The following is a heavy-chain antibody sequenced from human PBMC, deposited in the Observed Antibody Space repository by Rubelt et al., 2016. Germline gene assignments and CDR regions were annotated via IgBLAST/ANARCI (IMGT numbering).Heavy chain of an antibody. CDR2: IYNTGTT. V-gene: IGHV4-59*12. Sequence: QVQLQQSGPGLVKPSETLSLTCSVSSGSMKNDHWSWIRQTPGQGLEWIGNIYNTGTTEYSVSLQGRLTLALDTSGTQSSLTLRSVTAADTAVYYCARLQRWLQFLDYWGQGTLVTVSS. CDR1: SGSMKNDH. J-gene: IGHJ4*02. CDR3: ARLQRWLQFLDY. D-gene: IGHD5-24*01.